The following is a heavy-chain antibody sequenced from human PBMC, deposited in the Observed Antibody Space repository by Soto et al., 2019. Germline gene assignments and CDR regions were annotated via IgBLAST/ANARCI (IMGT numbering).Heavy chain of an antibody. Sequence: SVKVSCKASGGTFSSYAISWVRQAPGQGLEGMGGIIPIFGTANDAQKFQGRVTITEDESTSTAYMELSSLRSEDTAVYYCASGPEYYFDYWGQGXLVTVYS. J-gene: IGHJ4*02. CDR1: GGTFSSYA. CDR3: ASGPEYYFDY. CDR2: IIPIFGTA. V-gene: IGHV1-69*13.